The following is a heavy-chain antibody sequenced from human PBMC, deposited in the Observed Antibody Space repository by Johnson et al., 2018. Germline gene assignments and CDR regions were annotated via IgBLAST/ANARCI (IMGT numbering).Heavy chain of an antibody. CDR3: ARDRIVGATAVDI. J-gene: IGHJ3*02. V-gene: IGHV4-39*07. CDR2: IYYSGST. CDR1: GGSISSSSYY. D-gene: IGHD1-26*01. Sequence: QVQLQESGPGLVKPSETRSLTCTVSGGSISSSSYYWGWIRQPPGKGLEWIGSIYYSGSTYYNPSLQSRVTISVDTSKNQFSLKLSSVTAADPAVYYCARDRIVGATAVDIWGQGTMVTVSS.